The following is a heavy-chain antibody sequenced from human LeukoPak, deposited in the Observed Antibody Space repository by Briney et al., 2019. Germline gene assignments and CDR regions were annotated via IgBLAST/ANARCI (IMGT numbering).Heavy chain of an antibody. CDR1: GGTFSSYA. V-gene: IGHV1-69*05. J-gene: IGHJ4*02. CDR2: IIPIFGTA. D-gene: IGHD1-26*01. CDR3: ATDGALVGASGY. Sequence: SVKVSCKASGGTFSSYAISWVRQAPGQGLEWMGGIIPIFGTANYAQKFQGRVTITTDESTSTAYMELSSLRSEDTAVYYCATDGALVGASGYWGQGTLVTVSS.